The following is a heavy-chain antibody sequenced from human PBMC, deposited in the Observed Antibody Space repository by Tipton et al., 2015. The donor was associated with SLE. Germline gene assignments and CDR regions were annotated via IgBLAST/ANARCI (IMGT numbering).Heavy chain of an antibody. CDR3: ARGVPGELRDFDWILDAFNI. J-gene: IGHJ3*02. V-gene: IGHV4-59*08. CDR1: DGSIVSYY. CDR2: IYYTGST. Sequence: TLSLTCTVSDGSIVSYYWSWIRQSPGKGLEWIGYIYYTGSTDYNPSLRSRVTISVDTSKNQFSLKLTSVTAADTAVYYCARGVPGELRDFDWILDAFNIWGQGTEVTVSS. D-gene: IGHD3-9*01.